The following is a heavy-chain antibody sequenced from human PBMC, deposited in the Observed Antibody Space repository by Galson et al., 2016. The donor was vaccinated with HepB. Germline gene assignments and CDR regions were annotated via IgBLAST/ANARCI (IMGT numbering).Heavy chain of an antibody. CDR3: ARHDSAIFHH. J-gene: IGHJ1*01. Sequence: SETLSLTCTVSGVSISDYYWSWIRQSPGKGLEWIGYVSHSGDTSYNPSLKSRVTMSVATSKNQFSLNLSSVTAADSAVYYCARHDSAIFHHRGPGTLVTVSS. CDR2: VSHSGDT. D-gene: IGHD2-21*02. V-gene: IGHV4-59*08. CDR1: GVSISDYY.